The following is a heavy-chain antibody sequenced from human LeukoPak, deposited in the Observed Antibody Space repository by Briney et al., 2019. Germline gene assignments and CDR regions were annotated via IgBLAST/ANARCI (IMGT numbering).Heavy chain of an antibody. Sequence: SETLSLTCTVSGGSISSSSYYWSWIRQPPGKGLEWIGYIYYSGSTNYNPSLKSRVTISVDTSKNQFSLKLSSVTAADTAVYYCARGGPSSIAARPLDYWGQGTLVTVSS. J-gene: IGHJ4*02. CDR2: IYYSGST. CDR3: ARGGPSSIAARPLDY. V-gene: IGHV4-61*01. D-gene: IGHD6-6*01. CDR1: GGSISSSSYY.